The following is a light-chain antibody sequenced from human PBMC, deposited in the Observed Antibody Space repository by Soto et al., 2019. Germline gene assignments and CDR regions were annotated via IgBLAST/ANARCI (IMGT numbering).Light chain of an antibody. CDR3: QQYNNWTPVT. Sequence: EIGRTQSPATLSVSPGERATLSCRASQSGYNNFAWYQQKPGQAPRLLIYGASTRATGIPARFSGSGSGTEFTLTISSLQSEDYAVYFCQQYNNWTPVTCGPGTKVDI. CDR1: QSGYNN. CDR2: GAS. V-gene: IGKV3-15*01. J-gene: IGKJ3*01.